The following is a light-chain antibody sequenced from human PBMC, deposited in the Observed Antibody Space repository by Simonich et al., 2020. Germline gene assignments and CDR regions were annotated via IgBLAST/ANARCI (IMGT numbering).Light chain of an antibody. CDR1: QSISSW. V-gene: IGKV1-5*03. J-gene: IGKJ1*01. CDR2: KAS. Sequence: DIQMTQSPSTLSASVGDRVTITCRAIQSISSWLAWYQQKPGKAPKLLIYKASSLESGVPSRFSGSGSGTEFTLTISSLQPDDFATYYCQQSYSTLWTFGQGTKVEIK. CDR3: QQSYSTLWT.